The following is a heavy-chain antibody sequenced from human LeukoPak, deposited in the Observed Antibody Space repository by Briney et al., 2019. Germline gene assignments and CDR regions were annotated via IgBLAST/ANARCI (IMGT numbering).Heavy chain of an antibody. CDR2: IIPILCIA. D-gene: IGHD3-10*01. CDR3: ARVEVTMVRGVPPYYYYGMDV. CDR1: GGTFSSYA. V-gene: IGHV1-69*04. Sequence: GASVNVSCKASGGTFSSYAIRWVRPAPGQGREWMGRIIPILCIANYAQKFQGRVTITADKSTSTAYMELSSLRSEDTAVYYCARVEVTMVRGVPPYYYYGMDVWGQGTTVTVSS. J-gene: IGHJ6*02.